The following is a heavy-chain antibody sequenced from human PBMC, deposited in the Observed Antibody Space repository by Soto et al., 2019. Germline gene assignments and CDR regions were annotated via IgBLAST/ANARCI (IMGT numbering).Heavy chain of an antibody. J-gene: IGHJ5*02. Sequence: VGSLRLSCAASGFTFSSYGVHWVRQAPGKGLEWVAVISYDGSNKYYADSVKGRFTISRDNSKNTLYLQMNSLRAEDTAVYYCAKVVVPPAIPPSFDLWGQGTLVTGST. V-gene: IGHV3-30*18. D-gene: IGHD2-2*02. CDR1: GFTFSSYG. CDR3: AKVVVPPAIPPSFDL. CDR2: ISYDGSNK.